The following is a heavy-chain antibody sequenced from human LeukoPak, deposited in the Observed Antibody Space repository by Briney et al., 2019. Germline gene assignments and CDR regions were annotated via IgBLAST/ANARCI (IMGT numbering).Heavy chain of an antibody. J-gene: IGHJ4*02. V-gene: IGHV4-59*08. CDR1: GGSISSYY. Sequence: PSETLSLTCTVSGGSISSYYWSWIRQPPGKGLEWIGYIYYSGSTNYNPSLKSRVTISVDTSKNQFSLKLSSVTAADTAVYYCARHDSSGYYFFDNWGQGTLVTVSS. CDR3: ARHDSSGYYFFDN. CDR2: IYYSGST. D-gene: IGHD3-22*01.